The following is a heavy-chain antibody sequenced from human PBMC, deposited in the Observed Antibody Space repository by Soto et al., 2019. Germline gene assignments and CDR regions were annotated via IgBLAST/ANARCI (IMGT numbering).Heavy chain of an antibody. Sequence: SETLSLTCTVSGGSISSSSYYWGWIRQPPGKGLEWIGSIYYSGSTYYNPSLKSRVTISVDTSKNQFSLKLSSVTAADTAVYYCARDRILEWLLLDYYYYYGMDVWGQGTTVTVSS. V-gene: IGHV4-39*02. CDR1: GGSISSSSYY. J-gene: IGHJ6*02. CDR2: IYYSGST. D-gene: IGHD3-3*01. CDR3: ARDRILEWLLLDYYYYYGMDV.